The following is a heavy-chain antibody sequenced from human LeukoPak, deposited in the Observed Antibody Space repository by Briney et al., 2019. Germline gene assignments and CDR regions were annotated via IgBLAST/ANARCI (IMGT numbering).Heavy chain of an antibody. CDR2: IWYDGSNK. Sequence: GGSLRLSCAASDFSVNTNYMNWVRQAPGKGLEWVAVIWYDGSNKYYADSVKGRFTISRDNSKNTLYLQMNSLRAEDTAVYYCARDQYYYDSSGLDYWGQGTLVTVSS. D-gene: IGHD3-22*01. V-gene: IGHV3-33*08. J-gene: IGHJ4*02. CDR3: ARDQYYYDSSGLDY. CDR1: DFSVNTNY.